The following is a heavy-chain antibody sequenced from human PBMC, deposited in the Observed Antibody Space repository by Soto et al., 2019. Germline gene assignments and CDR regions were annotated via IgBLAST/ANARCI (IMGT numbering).Heavy chain of an antibody. CDR3: ARARDGDYVSPTPY. CDR2: ISAYNGNT. J-gene: IGHJ4*02. V-gene: IGHV1-18*01. D-gene: IGHD4-17*01. Sequence: QVQLVQSGAEVKKPGASVKVSCKASGYTFTSYGISRVRQAPGHGLEWMGWISAYNGNTNYAQKLQGRVTMTTDTSTSTAYMELRSLRSDDTAVYYCARARDGDYVSPTPYWGQGTLVTVSS. CDR1: GYTFTSYG.